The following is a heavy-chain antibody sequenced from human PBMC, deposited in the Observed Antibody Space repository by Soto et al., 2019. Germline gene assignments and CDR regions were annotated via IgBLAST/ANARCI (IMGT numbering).Heavy chain of an antibody. D-gene: IGHD4-17*01. V-gene: IGHV3-30-3*01. CDR3: ASDSYGDHPVY. CDR1: GFTFSSYA. J-gene: IGHJ4*02. CDR2: ISYDGSNK. Sequence: QVQLVESGGGVVQPGRSLRLSCAASGFTFSSYAMHWVRQAPGKGLEWVAVISYDGSNKYYADSVKGRFTISRDNSKNTLYLQMNSLRAEDTAVYYCASDSYGDHPVYWGQGTLVTVSS.